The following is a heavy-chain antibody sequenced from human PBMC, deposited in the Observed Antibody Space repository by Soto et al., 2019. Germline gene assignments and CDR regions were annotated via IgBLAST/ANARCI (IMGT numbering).Heavy chain of an antibody. Sequence: GGSLRLSCAASGFTFSTYAMSWVRQAPGKGLEWVSVISDSSSSTYSADSVKGRFTISRDNSKNTLYLEMNNLRAEDTAVYHCAKEYRGVAAPAQYNWFDPWGQGTLVTVSS. D-gene: IGHD6-13*01. CDR1: GFTFSTYA. V-gene: IGHV3-23*01. CDR3: AKEYRGVAAPAQYNWFDP. J-gene: IGHJ5*02. CDR2: ISDSSSST.